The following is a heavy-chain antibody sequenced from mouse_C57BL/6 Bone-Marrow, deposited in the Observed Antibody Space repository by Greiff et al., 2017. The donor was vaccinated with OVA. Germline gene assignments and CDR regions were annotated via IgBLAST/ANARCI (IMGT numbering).Heavy chain of an antibody. CDR2: IDPANDNT. CDR3: ARWNFGSSFYAMDY. V-gene: IGHV14-3*01. Sequence: VQLQQSVAELVRPGASVKLSCTASGFNITNTYMHWVKQRPEQGLEWIGRIDPANDNTKYAPKFQGKATMTADTSSNTAYLQLSSLSSEDTAVYCCARWNFGSSFYAMDYWGQGTSVTVSS. J-gene: IGHJ4*01. D-gene: IGHD1-1*01. CDR1: GFNITNTY.